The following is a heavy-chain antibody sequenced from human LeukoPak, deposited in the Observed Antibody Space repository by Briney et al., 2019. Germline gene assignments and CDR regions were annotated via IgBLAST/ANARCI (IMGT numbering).Heavy chain of an antibody. Sequence: ASVKASCKASGYTFTSYGISWVRQAPGQGLEWMGWISAYNGNTNYAQKLQGRVTMTTDTSTSTAYMELRSLRSDDTAVYYCARVDSRPERSDYWGQGTLVTVSS. D-gene: IGHD6-13*01. J-gene: IGHJ4*02. CDR3: ARVDSRPERSDY. V-gene: IGHV1-18*01. CDR1: GYTFTSYG. CDR2: ISAYNGNT.